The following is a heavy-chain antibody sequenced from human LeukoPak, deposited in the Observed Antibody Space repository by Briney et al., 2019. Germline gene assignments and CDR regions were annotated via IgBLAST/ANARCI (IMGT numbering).Heavy chain of an antibody. Sequence: SETLSLTCNVSAVSITTYYWSWIRQPPGQGLEWLAYMYNSGSTNYNPSLKSRVTILVDTSKNQFSLRLSSVTAADTAVYYCARLSGYGLHYYYYMDVWGSGTTVTVSS. V-gene: IGHV4-59*01. CDR2: MYNSGST. D-gene: IGHD5-12*01. CDR3: ARLSGYGLHYYYYMDV. J-gene: IGHJ6*03. CDR1: AVSITTYY.